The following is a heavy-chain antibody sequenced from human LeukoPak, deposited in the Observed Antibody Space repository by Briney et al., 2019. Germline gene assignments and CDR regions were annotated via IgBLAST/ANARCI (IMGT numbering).Heavy chain of an antibody. CDR1: GGTFSSYA. CDR3: ARGPNDSREMGYYYGMDV. Sequence: ASVKVSCKASGGTFSSYAISWVRQAPGQGLEWMGWINTNTGNPTYAQGFTGRFVFSLDTSVSTAYLQISSLKAEDTAVYYCARGPNDSREMGYYYGMDVWGQGTTVTVSS. J-gene: IGHJ6*02. CDR2: INTNTGNP. V-gene: IGHV7-4-1*02. D-gene: IGHD3-22*01.